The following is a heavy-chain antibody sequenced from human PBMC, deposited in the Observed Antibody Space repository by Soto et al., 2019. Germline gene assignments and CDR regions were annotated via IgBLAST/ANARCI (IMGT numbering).Heavy chain of an antibody. Sequence: PTLVNPTQTLTLTCTFSGFSLSTSGVGVGWIRQPPGKALEWLALIYWDDDKRYSPSLKSRLTITKDTSKNQVVLTMTNMDPVDTATYYCAHSLIGYYYDSSGSNWYDPWGQGTLVTVSS. CDR2: IYWDDDK. V-gene: IGHV2-5*02. CDR3: AHSLIGYYYDSSGSNWYDP. J-gene: IGHJ5*02. CDR1: GFSLSTSGVG. D-gene: IGHD3-22*01.